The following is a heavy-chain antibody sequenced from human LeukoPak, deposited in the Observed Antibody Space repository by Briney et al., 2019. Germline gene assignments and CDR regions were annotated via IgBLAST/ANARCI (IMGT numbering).Heavy chain of an antibody. CDR2: ISGGGGHT. V-gene: IGHV3-23*01. J-gene: IGHJ4*02. CDR3: AKDGEVLWFGELFPFDY. Sequence: GGSLRLSCAASGFDFNNYAMTWVRQAPGKGLEWLSVISGGGGHTYYADSVKGRFTISRDNSKNTLYLQMNSLRAEDTAVYYCAKDGEVLWFGELFPFDYWGQGTLVTVSS. D-gene: IGHD3-10*01. CDR1: GFDFNNYA.